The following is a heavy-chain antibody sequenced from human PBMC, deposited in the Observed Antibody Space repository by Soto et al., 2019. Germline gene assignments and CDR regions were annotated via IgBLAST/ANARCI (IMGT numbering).Heavy chain of an antibody. CDR3: ARSYCSGGSCYAYFDY. J-gene: IGHJ4*02. Sequence: SETLSLTCTVSGGSISSYYWSWIRQPPGKGLEWIGYIYYSGSTNYNPSLKSRVTISVDTSKNQFSLKLSSVTAADTAVYYCARSYCSGGSCYAYFDYWGQGTLVTVPQ. CDR1: GGSISSYY. D-gene: IGHD2-15*01. CDR2: IYYSGST. V-gene: IGHV4-59*01.